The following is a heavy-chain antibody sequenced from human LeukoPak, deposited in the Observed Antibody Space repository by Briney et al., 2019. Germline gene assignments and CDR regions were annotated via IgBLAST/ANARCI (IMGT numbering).Heavy chain of an antibody. CDR3: AKDETVVVVAAHFDY. J-gene: IGHJ4*02. CDR1: GFTFSSYA. D-gene: IGHD2-15*01. Sequence: GGSLRLSCAASGFTFSSYAMSWVRQAPGKGLEWVSAISGSGGSTYYADSVKGRFTISRDNSKNTLYLQMNSLRAGDTAVYYCAKDETVVVVAAHFDYWGQGTLVTVSS. CDR2: ISGSGGST. V-gene: IGHV3-23*01.